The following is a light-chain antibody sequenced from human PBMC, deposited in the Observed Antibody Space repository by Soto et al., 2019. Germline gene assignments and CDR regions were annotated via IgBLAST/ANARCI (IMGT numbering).Light chain of an antibody. J-gene: IGKJ1*01. CDR1: QGISNY. V-gene: IGKV1-27*01. CDR2: AAS. CDR3: QNYKSAPRT. Sequence: DIQMTQSPSSLSASVGDRVTITCRARQGISNYLAWYRQKPGKVPKLLLYAASTLQSGVPSRFSGSGSGTDFTLTISGLQPEDVATYYCQNYKSAPRTFGQGTKVEIK.